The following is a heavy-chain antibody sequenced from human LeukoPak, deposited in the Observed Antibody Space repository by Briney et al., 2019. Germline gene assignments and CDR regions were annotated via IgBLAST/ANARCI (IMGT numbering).Heavy chain of an antibody. V-gene: IGHV7-4-1*02. CDR1: GYTFTSYA. Sequence: ASVKVSCKASGYTFTSYAMNWVRQAPGQGLEWMGWINTNTGNPTYAQGFTGRFVFSLDTSVSTAYLQISSLKAEDTAVYYCARTYDILTGYFYGMDVWGQGTTVTVSS. CDR3: ARTYDILTGYFYGMDV. J-gene: IGHJ6*02. D-gene: IGHD3-9*01. CDR2: INTNTGNP.